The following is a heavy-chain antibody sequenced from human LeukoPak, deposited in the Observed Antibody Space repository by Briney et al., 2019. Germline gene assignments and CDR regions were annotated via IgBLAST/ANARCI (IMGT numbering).Heavy chain of an antibody. V-gene: IGHV4-34*01. D-gene: IGHD2-2*01. CDR3: ARVHIVVVPAANCMDV. CDR2: INLGGST. J-gene: IGHJ6*02. CDR1: GGSISSYY. Sequence: SETLSLTCTVSGGSISSYYWSWIRQPPGKGLEWIGEINLGGSTNYNPSLESRVTISLDTSKNQFSLKLSSVTAADTAVYYCARVHIVVVPAANCMDVWGPGTTVTVSS.